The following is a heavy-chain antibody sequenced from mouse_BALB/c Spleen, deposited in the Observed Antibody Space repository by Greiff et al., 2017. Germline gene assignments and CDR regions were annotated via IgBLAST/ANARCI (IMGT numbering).Heavy chain of an antibody. CDR2: IYPGNSDT. J-gene: IGHJ4*01. D-gene: IGHD1-1*01. CDR1: GYTFTSYW. CDR3: TRLRDYYAMDY. V-gene: IGHV1-5*01. Sequence: VQLKESGAELVRPGALVKLSCKASGYTFTSYWMHWVKQRPGQGLEWIGAIYPGNSDTSYNQKFKGKAKLTAVTSTSTAYMELSSLTNEDSAVYYCTRLRDYYAMDYWGQGTSVTVSS.